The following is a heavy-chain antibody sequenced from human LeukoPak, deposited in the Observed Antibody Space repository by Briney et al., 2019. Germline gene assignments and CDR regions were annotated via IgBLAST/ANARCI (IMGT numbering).Heavy chain of an antibody. D-gene: IGHD3-22*01. V-gene: IGHV1-69*13. J-gene: IGHJ4*02. Sequence: GASVKVSCKASGGTFSSYAISWVRQAPGQGLEWMGGIIPIFGTANYAQKFQGRVTITADESTSTAYMELSSLRSEDTAVYYCASPGDYYDSSGYSSFDYWGQGTLVTVSS. CDR1: GGTFSSYA. CDR2: IIPIFGTA. CDR3: ASPGDYYDSSGYSSFDY.